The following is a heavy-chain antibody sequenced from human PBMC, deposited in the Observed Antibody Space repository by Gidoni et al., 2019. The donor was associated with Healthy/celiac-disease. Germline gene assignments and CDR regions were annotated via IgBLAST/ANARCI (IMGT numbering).Heavy chain of an antibody. J-gene: IGHJ4*02. D-gene: IGHD5-18*01. V-gene: IGHV4-39*01. CDR3: ARHWVDTAMPSFDY. Sequence: QLQLQESGSGLEKPSETLSLTCTVSGGSISSSSYYWGLIRQPPGKGRAWIGSLYYSGSTYYNPSLKSRVTISVDTSKNQFSLKLGSVTAADTAVYYCARHWVDTAMPSFDYWGQGTLVTVSS. CDR2: LYYSGST. CDR1: GGSISSSSYY.